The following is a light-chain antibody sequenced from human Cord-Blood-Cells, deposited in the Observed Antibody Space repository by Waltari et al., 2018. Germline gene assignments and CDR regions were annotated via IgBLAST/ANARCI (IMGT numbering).Light chain of an antibody. J-gene: IGKJ4*01. Sequence: EIVLTQSPGTLSLSPGERATLSCRASQSVSSSYLAWYQQKPGQAPRLLISGAPSRATGIPDRFSGSGSGTDFTLTISRLEPEDFAVYYCQQYGSSPLTFGGGTKVEIK. CDR1: QSVSSSY. CDR2: GAP. V-gene: IGKV3-20*01. CDR3: QQYGSSPLT.